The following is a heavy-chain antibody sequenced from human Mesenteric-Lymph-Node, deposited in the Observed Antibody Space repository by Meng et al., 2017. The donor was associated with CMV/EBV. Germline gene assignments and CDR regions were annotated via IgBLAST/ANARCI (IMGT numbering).Heavy chain of an antibody. D-gene: IGHD5-24*01. V-gene: IGHV3-30*04. CDR2: ISYDETYK. J-gene: IGHJ4*02. CDR1: GFTFSSYA. Sequence: GGSLRLSCAASGFTFSSYAMHWVRQAPGEGLEWVALISYDETYKYYADSVKGRFTISRDNSKNTLYLQMNSLRAEDTAVYYCARNPRWLQLNSYFDYWGQGTLVTVSS. CDR3: ARNPRWLQLNSYFDY.